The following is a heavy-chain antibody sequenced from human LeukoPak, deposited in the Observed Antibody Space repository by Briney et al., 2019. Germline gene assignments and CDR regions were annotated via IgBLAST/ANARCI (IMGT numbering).Heavy chain of an antibody. CDR3: ARDREGFGESYFDY. Sequence: PGGSLRLSCAASGFTFSSYSMNWVRQAPGKGLEWVSFISTSSSYIYYADSVKGRFTISRDNAKNSLYLQMNSLRAEDTAMYYCARDREGFGESYFDYWGQGTLVTVSS. J-gene: IGHJ4*02. CDR1: GFTFSSYS. CDR2: ISTSSSYI. D-gene: IGHD3-10*01. V-gene: IGHV3-21*01.